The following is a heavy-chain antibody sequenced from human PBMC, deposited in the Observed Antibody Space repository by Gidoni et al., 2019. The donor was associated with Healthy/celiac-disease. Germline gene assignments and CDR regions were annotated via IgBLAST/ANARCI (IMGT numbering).Heavy chain of an antibody. CDR1: GFTFSSYA. D-gene: IGHD3-10*01. CDR2: ISGSGGST. V-gene: IGHV3-23*01. Sequence: EVQLLESGGGLVQPGGSLRLSCAASGFTFSSYARSWVRQAPGKGLEWVSDISGSGGSTYYADSVKGRFTISRDNSKNTLYLQMNSLRAEDTAVYYCAKFGVEQPSFDYWGQGTLVTVSS. J-gene: IGHJ4*02. CDR3: AKFGVEQPSFDY.